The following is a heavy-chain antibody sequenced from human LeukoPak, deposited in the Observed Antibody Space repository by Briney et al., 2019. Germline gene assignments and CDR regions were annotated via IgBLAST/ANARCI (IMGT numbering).Heavy chain of an antibody. V-gene: IGHV3-23*01. Sequence: PGGSVRLSCEVSGLTFSRYSMSWVGHVPGKGLEWVSGISAGGGDRWYPDSVKGRFTISRDNSKNTLFLQMNSLTVEDTAIYYCAKDAAGPEYWGQGTRVTVSS. J-gene: IGHJ4*02. CDR1: GLTFSRYS. CDR2: ISAGGGDR. D-gene: IGHD6-13*01. CDR3: AKDAAGPEY.